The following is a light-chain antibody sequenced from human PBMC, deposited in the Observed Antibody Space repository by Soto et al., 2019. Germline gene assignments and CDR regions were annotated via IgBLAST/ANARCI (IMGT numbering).Light chain of an antibody. CDR1: SSDVGGYKY. V-gene: IGLV2-11*01. Sequence: QSVLTQPRSVSGSPGQSLTISCAGTSSDVGGYKYLSWYQQHPGKAPKLMIYDVSKRPSGVPDRFSGSKSGNTASLTISGLQADDEGDYYCCSYAGSYIGVFGGGTKLTVL. CDR3: CSYAGSYIGV. J-gene: IGLJ2*01. CDR2: DVS.